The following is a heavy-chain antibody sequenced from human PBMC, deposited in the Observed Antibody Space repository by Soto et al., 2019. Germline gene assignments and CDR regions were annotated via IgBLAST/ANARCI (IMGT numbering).Heavy chain of an antibody. V-gene: IGHV1-69*13. D-gene: IGHD3-22*01. CDR1: GGTFSRNT. Sequence: SVKVSCKASGGTFSRNTISWVRQAPGQGLEWMGGIMPIFGSATYAQKFQGRVTITADENTRTVYMELSRLRSEDTAVYYCARQFDSDTTGYYYAYWGQGTLVTVSS. CDR2: IMPIFGSA. CDR3: ARQFDSDTTGYYYAY. J-gene: IGHJ4*02.